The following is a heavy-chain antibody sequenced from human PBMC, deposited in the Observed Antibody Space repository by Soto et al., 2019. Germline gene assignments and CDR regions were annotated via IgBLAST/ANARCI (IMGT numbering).Heavy chain of an antibody. J-gene: IGHJ5*02. CDR2: IYYSGST. D-gene: IGHD3-3*01. CDR3: AKVNDFWTGYYYTNWFDP. V-gene: IGHV4-59*01. Sequence: PSETLSLTCTVSGGSINSYYWSWIRQPPGKGLEWIGYIYYSGSTNYNPSLKSRVTISVDTSKNQFSLKISSVTAADTAVYYCAKVNDFWTGYYYTNWFDPWGQGTLVTVYS. CDR1: GGSINSYY.